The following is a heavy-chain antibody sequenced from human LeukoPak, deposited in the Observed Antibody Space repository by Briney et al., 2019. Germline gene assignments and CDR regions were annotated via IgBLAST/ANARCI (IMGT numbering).Heavy chain of an antibody. V-gene: IGHV1-18*01. D-gene: IGHD5-12*01. CDR2: ISAYNGNT. CDR1: GYTFASYG. Sequence: ASVKVSCKASGYTFASYGISWVRQAPGQGLEWMGWISAYNGNTNYAQKLQGRVTMTTDTSTSTAYMELRSLRSDDTAVYYCARDFGAWYSGYEFDYWGQGTLVTVSS. CDR3: ARDFGAWYSGYEFDY. J-gene: IGHJ4*02.